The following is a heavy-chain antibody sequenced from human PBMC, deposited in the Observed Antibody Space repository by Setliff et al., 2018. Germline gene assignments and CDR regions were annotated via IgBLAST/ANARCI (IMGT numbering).Heavy chain of an antibody. CDR2: ISYSGTP. J-gene: IGHJ4*01. CDR3: VRPGGTTVVARRFDY. V-gene: IGHV4-39*01. Sequence: KASETLSLACTVSDDSFTSSRYYWGWIRQAPGSGLEWIGSISYSGTPYYNASVESRVTISIDTSRNQFSLELRSVTVADTATYYCVRPGGTTVVARRFDYWGSGILVTVSS. D-gene: IGHD4-17*01. CDR1: DDSFTSSRYY.